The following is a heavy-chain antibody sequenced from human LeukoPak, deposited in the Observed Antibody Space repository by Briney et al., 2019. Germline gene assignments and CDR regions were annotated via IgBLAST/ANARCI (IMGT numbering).Heavy chain of an antibody. CDR2: IYYSGST. CDR3: ARLDSSGWYSWFDP. D-gene: IGHD6-19*01. CDR1: GGSISSSSYY. J-gene: IGHJ5*02. Sequence: SETLSHTCTVSGGSISSSSYYWGWIRQPPGKGLEWIGSIYYSGSTYYNPSLKSRVTISVDTSKNQFSLKLSSVTAADTAVYYCARLDSSGWYSWFDPWGQGTLVTVSS. V-gene: IGHV4-39*01.